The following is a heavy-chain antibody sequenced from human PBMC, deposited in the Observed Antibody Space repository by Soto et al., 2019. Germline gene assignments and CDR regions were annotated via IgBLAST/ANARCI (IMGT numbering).Heavy chain of an antibody. CDR1: GGSISSSSYY. CDR3: ATETTVTDADAFDI. CDR2: IYYSGST. D-gene: IGHD4-17*01. Sequence: PSETLSLTCTVSGGSISSSSYYWGWIRQPPGKGLEWIGSIYYSGSTYYNQSLKSRVTISVDTSKNQFSLKLSSVTAADTAVYYCATETTVTDADAFDIWGQGTMVTVSS. J-gene: IGHJ3*02. V-gene: IGHV4-39*01.